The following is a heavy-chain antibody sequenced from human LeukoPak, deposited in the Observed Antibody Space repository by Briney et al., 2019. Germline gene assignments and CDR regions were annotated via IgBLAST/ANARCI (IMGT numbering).Heavy chain of an antibody. CDR1: GGSFSGYY. D-gene: IGHD3-10*01. Sequence: SETLSLTCAVYGGSFSGYYWSWIRQPPGKGLEWIGVINHSGSTNYNPSLKSRVTISVDTSKNQFSLKLSSVTAADTAVYYCARGRLVRGVIIRAGDYFDYWGQGTLVTVSS. V-gene: IGHV4-34*01. J-gene: IGHJ4*02. CDR3: ARGRLVRGVIIRAGDYFDY. CDR2: INHSGST.